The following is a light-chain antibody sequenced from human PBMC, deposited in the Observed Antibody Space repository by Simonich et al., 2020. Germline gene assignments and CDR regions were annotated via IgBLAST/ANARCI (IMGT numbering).Light chain of an antibody. J-gene: IGLJ2*01. Sequence: QLVLPQSPSASASLGASAKLTCPQISGHSSYAISWHQQPPVKGPRYLMKLNSDGSHSKGDGIPDRYSGSSSGAERYLTISSLQSEDEADYYCQTWGTGIPVFGGGTKLTVL. CDR1: SGHSSYA. CDR2: LNSDGSH. CDR3: QTWGTGIPV. V-gene: IGLV4-69*01.